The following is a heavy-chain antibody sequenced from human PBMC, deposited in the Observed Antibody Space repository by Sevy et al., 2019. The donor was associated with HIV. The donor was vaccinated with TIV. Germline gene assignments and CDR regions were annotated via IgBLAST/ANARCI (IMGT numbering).Heavy chain of an antibody. D-gene: IGHD2-15*01. CDR1: GYTLTKLS. V-gene: IGHV1-24*01. CDR2: YDPQHGET. Sequence: ASVKVSCKVSGYTLTKLSIHWVLQAPGKGLEWMGNYDPQHGETIYAQNFQGRVTMTEDTSTDTAFMELSSLTSEDTALYYCAIVGLRYFSGSSVYQGDWFDPWGQGTLVTVSS. J-gene: IGHJ5*02. CDR3: AIVGLRYFSGSSVYQGDWFDP.